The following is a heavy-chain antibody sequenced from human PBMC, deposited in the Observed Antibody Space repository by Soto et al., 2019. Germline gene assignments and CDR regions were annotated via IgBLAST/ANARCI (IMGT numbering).Heavy chain of an antibody. CDR2: ISAYNGNT. Sequence: GASVKVSCQGSGYTFSRYYIHWVRQAPGQGLEWLGWISAYNGNTNYAQKLQGRVTMTTDTSTSTAYMELRSLRSDDTAVYYCARVYLRYFDYWGQGTLVTVSS. CDR1: GYTFSRYY. V-gene: IGHV1-18*04. J-gene: IGHJ4*02. CDR3: ARVYLRYFDY.